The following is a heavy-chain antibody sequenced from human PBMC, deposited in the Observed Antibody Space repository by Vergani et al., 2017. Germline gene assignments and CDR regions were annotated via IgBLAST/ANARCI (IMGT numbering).Heavy chain of an antibody. CDR2: IKQDGSEK. Sequence: EMQLVESGGGLVQPGGSLRLSCAASEFTFSNYWMNWVRQAPGKGLEWVANIKQDGSEKYYVDSVKGRFTISRDNAKNSLYLQMNSLRDEDTAVYYCAGRFGVVRYFDYWGQGTLVTVSS. V-gene: IGHV3-7*01. D-gene: IGHD3-3*01. CDR3: AGRFGVVRYFDY. CDR1: EFTFSNYW. J-gene: IGHJ4*02.